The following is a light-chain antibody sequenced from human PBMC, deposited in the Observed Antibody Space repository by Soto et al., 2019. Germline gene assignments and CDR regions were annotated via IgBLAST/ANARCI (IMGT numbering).Light chain of an antibody. J-gene: IGKJ1*01. Sequence: MTQSPCTLSVSPGERATRTCRASQSVRRTCFAWYQQKAGKAPKLLIYRASSIASGVPSRFSGSGSGTDFTLTISSLQPDDFAGYYCQQYGSYPWTFGQGTKVDI. V-gene: IGKV1-5*03. CDR3: QQYGSYPWT. CDR2: RAS. CDR1: QSVRRTC.